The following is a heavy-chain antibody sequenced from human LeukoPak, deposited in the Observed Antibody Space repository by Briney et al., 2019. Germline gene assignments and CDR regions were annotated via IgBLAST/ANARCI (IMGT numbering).Heavy chain of an antibody. D-gene: IGHD3-3*02. Sequence: GESLRLSCAASGFSFSTYTMNWARQAPGKGPEWVSSISGSGSYIYYSDSVKGRFTISRDNAKNSLSLQMNSLRAEDTAIYYCASHFWNYYRIDYWGQGILVTVSS. V-gene: IGHV3-21*01. CDR1: GFSFSTYT. CDR2: ISGSGSYI. CDR3: ASHFWNYYRIDY. J-gene: IGHJ4*02.